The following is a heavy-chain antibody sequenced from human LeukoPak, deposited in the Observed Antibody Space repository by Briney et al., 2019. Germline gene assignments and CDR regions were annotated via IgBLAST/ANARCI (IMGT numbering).Heavy chain of an antibody. V-gene: IGHV3-30*02. J-gene: IGHJ4*02. CDR2: IRYDGSNK. D-gene: IGHD6-13*01. CDR3: AKGRSSSPPGDY. Sequence: GGSLRPSCAASGFTFSSYGMHWVRQAPGKGLEWVAFIRYDGSNKYYADSVKGRFTISRDNSKNTLYLQMNSLRAEDTAVYYCAKGRSSSPPGDYWGQGTLVTVSS. CDR1: GFTFSSYG.